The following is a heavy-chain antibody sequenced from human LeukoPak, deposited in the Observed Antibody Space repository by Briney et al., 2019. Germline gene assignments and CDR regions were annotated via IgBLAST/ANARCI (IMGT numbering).Heavy chain of an antibody. CDR3: AKGQISEYAYQLNFDY. CDR1: GLTFSSYG. D-gene: IGHD2-2*01. Sequence: GRYLRLSCAASGLTFSSYGMHWVRQAPGKGLEWVAVISYDGSNKYYADSVKGRFTISRDNSKNTLYLQMNSLRAEDTAVYYCAKGQISEYAYQLNFDYWGQGTLVTVSS. CDR2: ISYDGSNK. J-gene: IGHJ4*02. V-gene: IGHV3-30*18.